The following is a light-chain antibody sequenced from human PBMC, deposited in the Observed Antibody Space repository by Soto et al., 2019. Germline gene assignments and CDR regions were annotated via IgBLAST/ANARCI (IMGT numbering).Light chain of an antibody. CDR1: RSDVGGYKY. Sequence: QSVLTQPRSVSGSPGQSVAISCTGSRSDVGGYKYVSWYQQFPGKAPKLIIYDVSRRPSGVPDRFSGSKSGNTASLTISGLQAEDEADYFCCSYAGGYTYLFGTGTKLTVL. CDR3: CSYAGGYTYL. CDR2: DVS. J-gene: IGLJ1*01. V-gene: IGLV2-11*01.